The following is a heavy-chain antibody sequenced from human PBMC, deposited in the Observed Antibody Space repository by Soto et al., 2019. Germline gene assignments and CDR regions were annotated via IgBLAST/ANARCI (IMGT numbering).Heavy chain of an antibody. Sequence: QVQLVESGGGVVQPGRSLRLSCAASGFTFSSYAMHWVRQAPGKGLEWVAVISYDGSNKYYADSVKGRFTISRDNFKHSLYLQMNSPRAEDTAVYYCARDEIRFSWAYGMDVWGQGTTVTVSS. CDR1: GFTFSSYA. J-gene: IGHJ6*02. V-gene: IGHV3-30-3*01. CDR2: ISYDGSNK. D-gene: IGHD3-3*01. CDR3: ARDEIRFSWAYGMDV.